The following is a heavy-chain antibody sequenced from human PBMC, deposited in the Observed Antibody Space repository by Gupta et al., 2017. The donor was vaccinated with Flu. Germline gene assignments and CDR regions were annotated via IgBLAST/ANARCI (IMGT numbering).Heavy chain of an antibody. V-gene: IGHV3-30-3*01. CDR2: MSYDGTNK. J-gene: IGHJ6*03. D-gene: IGHD3-10*01. CDR1: GFTFSNYA. Sequence: QVQLVESGGGVVQPGRSLRLSCAASGFTFSNYAMHWVRQAPGKGLEWVAVMSYDGTNKNHADSVKGRFTISRDNSKNTLYLQMRSLRPEDTAVYYCARGGLGNYLRGYMDVWGKGTTVTVSS. CDR3: ARGGLGNYLRGYMDV.